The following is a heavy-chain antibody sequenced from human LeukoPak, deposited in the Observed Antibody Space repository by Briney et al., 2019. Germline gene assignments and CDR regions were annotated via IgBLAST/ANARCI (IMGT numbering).Heavy chain of an antibody. Sequence: ASVKVSCKASGYTFTSYYMHWVRQAPGQGLEWMGIINPSGGSTSYAQKFQGRVTMTRDTSTSTVYMELSSLRSEDTAVYYCAREDYYGSGSKRLGFDYWGQGTLVTVSS. D-gene: IGHD3-10*01. V-gene: IGHV1-46*01. J-gene: IGHJ4*02. CDR2: INPSGGST. CDR1: GYTFTSYY. CDR3: AREDYYGSGSKRLGFDY.